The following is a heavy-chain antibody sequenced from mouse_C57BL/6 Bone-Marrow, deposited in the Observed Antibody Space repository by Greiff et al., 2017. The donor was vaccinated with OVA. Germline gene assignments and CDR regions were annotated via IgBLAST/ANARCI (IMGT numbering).Heavy chain of an antibody. CDR2: IYPGSGNT. J-gene: IGHJ2*01. CDR1: GYTFTDYY. V-gene: IGHV1-84*01. CDR3: AGRSFDY. Sequence: VQLQESGPELVKPGASVKISCKASGYTFTDYYINWVKQRPGQGLGWIGWIYPGSGNTKYNEKFKGKATLTVDTSSSTAYMQLSSLTAEDSAVYFCAGRSFDYWGQGTTLTVSS.